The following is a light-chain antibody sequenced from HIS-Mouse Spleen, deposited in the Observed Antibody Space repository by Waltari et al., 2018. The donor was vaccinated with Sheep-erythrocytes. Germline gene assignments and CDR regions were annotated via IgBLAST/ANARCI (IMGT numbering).Light chain of an antibody. CDR1: SSDVGSYYL. CDR2: EGS. J-gene: IGLJ2*01. Sequence: QSALTQPASVSGSPGQSITISCTGTSSDVGSYYLFSWYQQHPGKAPKLMIYEGSKRPSGVSNRFSGSKSGNTASLTISGLQAEDEADYYCCSYAGSSTLVFGGGTKLTVL. V-gene: IGLV2-23*01. CDR3: CSYAGSSTLV.